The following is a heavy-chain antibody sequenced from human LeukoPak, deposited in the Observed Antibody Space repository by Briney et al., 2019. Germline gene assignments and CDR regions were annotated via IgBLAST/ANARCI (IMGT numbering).Heavy chain of an antibody. CDR2: ISGSGDST. V-gene: IGHV3-23*01. CDR1: GFTFSSYA. D-gene: IGHD6-19*01. J-gene: IGHJ4*02. Sequence: GGSLRLSCAASGFTFSSYAMSWVRQAPGKGLEWVSAISGSGDSTYYGDSVKGRFTISRDNAKNSLYLQMNSLRAEDTAVYYCARNVAGNDYWGQGTLVTVSS. CDR3: ARNVAGNDY.